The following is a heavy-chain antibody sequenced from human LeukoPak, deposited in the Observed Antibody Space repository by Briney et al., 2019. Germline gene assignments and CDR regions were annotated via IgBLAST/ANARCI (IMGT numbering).Heavy chain of an antibody. D-gene: IGHD3-3*01. J-gene: IGHJ6*02. CDR3: ARGATFGVTPRGYGMDV. CDR1: GYTFTIYD. V-gene: IGHV1-8*01. CDR2: MNPNNGGT. Sequence: ASVKVSCKASGYTFTIYDINWVRQAPGQGLEWVGWMNPNNGGTVYAQKFQGRVAMTRDTSTGTSYTELNSLRSEDTAVYYCARGATFGVTPRGYGMDVWGQGTTVTVSS.